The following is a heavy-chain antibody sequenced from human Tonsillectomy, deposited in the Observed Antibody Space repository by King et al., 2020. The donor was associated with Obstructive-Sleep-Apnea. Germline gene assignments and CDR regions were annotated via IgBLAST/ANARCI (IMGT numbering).Heavy chain of an antibody. D-gene: IGHD3-22*01. V-gene: IGHV4-59*12. J-gene: IGHJ4*02. CDR1: GGSISNYY. Sequence: VQLQESGPGLVKPSETLSLTCTVSGGSISNYYWSWIRQPPGKGLEWIGYIYYSGSTNYNPSLKSRVTISVDTSKNQFSLNLSSVTAADTAVYYCAGDSSAYYQAFDYWGQGTLVTVSS. CDR3: AGDSSAYYQAFDY. CDR2: IYYSGST.